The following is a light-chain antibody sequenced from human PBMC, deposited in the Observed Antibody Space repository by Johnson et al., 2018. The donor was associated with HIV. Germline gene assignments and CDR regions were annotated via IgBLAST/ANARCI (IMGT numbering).Light chain of an antibody. CDR3: GTWDSSLSAAV. Sequence: QSVLTQAPSVSAAPGQMVTISCSGSSSNIGRNYVSWYQQLPGTVPKLLIYQNTWRPSWIPDRFSGSTSGASATLAITGLQTGDEADYYCGTWDSSLSAAVVGTGTKVTVL. J-gene: IGLJ1*01. V-gene: IGLV1-51*02. CDR1: SSNIGRNY. CDR2: QNT.